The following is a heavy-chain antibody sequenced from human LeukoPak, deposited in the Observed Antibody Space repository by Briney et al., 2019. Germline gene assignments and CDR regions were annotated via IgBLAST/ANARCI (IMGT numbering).Heavy chain of an antibody. J-gene: IGHJ4*02. D-gene: IGHD6-19*01. CDR2: INHSGST. CDR1: GGSFSGYY. V-gene: IGHV4-34*01. CDR3: ARDDTSGWGAYYFDY. Sequence: SETLSLTCAVYGGSFSGYYWSWIRQPPGKGLEWSGEINHSGSTNYNPSLKSRVTISVDTSKNQFSLKLSSVTAADTAVYYCARDDTSGWGAYYFDYWGQGTLVTVSS.